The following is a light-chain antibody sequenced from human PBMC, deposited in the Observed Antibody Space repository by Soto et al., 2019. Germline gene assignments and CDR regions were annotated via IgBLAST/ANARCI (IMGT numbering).Light chain of an antibody. V-gene: IGLV1-40*01. CDR2: DNN. Sequence: QSVLTQPPSVSGAPGQRVTISCTGSSSNLGAGAGYDVHWYQQVPGTAPKLLIYDNNNRPSGVPDRFSGSKSGTSASLAITGLQPEDEADYNCQSYDSSLGDVVFGGGTQLTVL. CDR3: QSYDSSLGDVV. J-gene: IGLJ2*01. CDR1: SSNLGAGAGYD.